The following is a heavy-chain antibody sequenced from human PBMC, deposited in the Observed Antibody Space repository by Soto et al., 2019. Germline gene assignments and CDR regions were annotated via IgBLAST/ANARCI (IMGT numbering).Heavy chain of an antibody. V-gene: IGHV4-59*01. CDR3: ARGIAARPGQYYFDY. Sequence: PSETLSLTCTVSGGSISSYYWSWIRQPPGKGLEWIGYIYYSGSTNYNPSLKSRVTISVDTSKNQFSLKLSSVTAADTAVYYCARGIAARPGQYYFDYWGQGTLVTVSS. D-gene: IGHD6-6*01. CDR1: GGSISSYY. CDR2: IYYSGST. J-gene: IGHJ4*02.